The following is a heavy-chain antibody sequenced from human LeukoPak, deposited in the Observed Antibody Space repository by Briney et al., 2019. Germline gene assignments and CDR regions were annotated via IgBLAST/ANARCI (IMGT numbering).Heavy chain of an antibody. CDR1: GFTFSSYW. J-gene: IGHJ4*02. CDR3: ASTGYSSGFGIGY. D-gene: IGHD6-19*01. CDR2: INSDGSST. Sequence: PGGSLRLSCAASGFTFSSYWMHWVRQAPGKGLVWVSRINSDGSSTSYADSVKGRFTISRDNAKNTLYLQMNSLRAEDTAVYYCASTGYSSGFGIGYWGQGTLVTVSS. V-gene: IGHV3-74*01.